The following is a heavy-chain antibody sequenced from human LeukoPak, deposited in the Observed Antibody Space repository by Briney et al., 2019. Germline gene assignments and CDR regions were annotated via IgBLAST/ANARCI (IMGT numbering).Heavy chain of an antibody. D-gene: IGHD2-2*01. CDR2: ISSSGSYI. V-gene: IGHV3-21*04. CDR3: AKGRYCSSTSWYFRFDY. CDR1: GFTFSSYS. Sequence: PGGSLRLSCADSGFTFSSYSMNWVRQAPGKGLEWVSSISSSGSYIYYADSVKGRFTISRDNSKNTLYLQMNSLRAEDMAVYYCAKGRYCSSTSWYFRFDYWGQGIVVTVSS. J-gene: IGHJ4*02.